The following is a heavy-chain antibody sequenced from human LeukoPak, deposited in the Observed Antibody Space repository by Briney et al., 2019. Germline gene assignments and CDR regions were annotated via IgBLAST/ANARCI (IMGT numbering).Heavy chain of an antibody. CDR3: AELGITMIGGV. CDR2: IYYSGST. J-gene: IGHJ6*04. CDR1: GGSISSSSYY. V-gene: IGHV4-39*07. Sequence: SETLSLTCTVSGGSISSSSYYWGWIRQPPGKGLEWIGTIYYSGSTHYNPSLKSRVTISLDTSKNQFSLKLSSVTAEDTAVYYCAELGITMIGGVWGKGTTVTISS. D-gene: IGHD3-10*02.